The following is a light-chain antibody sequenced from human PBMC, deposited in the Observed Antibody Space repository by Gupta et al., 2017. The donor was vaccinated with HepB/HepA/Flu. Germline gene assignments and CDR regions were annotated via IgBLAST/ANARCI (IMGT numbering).Light chain of an antibody. J-gene: IGLJ2*01. CDR2: PDS. Sequence: SYQLTQPPSVSVSPGQTATITCSGGNGGDKEASWYQQNPGQPPLLVIYPDSKRPSGIPERFSGSNSGNTATLTISGTQAMDEADYYCQAWDSSTALVVFGGGTKLTVL. CDR3: QAWDSSTALVV. CDR1: NGGDKE. V-gene: IGLV3-1*01.